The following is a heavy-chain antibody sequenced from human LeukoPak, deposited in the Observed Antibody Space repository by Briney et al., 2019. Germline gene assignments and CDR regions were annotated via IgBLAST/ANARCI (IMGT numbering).Heavy chain of an antibody. Sequence: SVKVSCKASGGSFSSSTLSWVRQAPGQGPELMGVILPILGSATYAQKFQGRVTITTDESTNTAYMELRSLRSEDTAVFYCAPGVRAIPIYYWGQGTLVTASS. D-gene: IGHD2-21*01. V-gene: IGHV1-69*16. CDR2: ILPILGSA. CDR3: APGVRAIPIYY. CDR1: GGSFSSST. J-gene: IGHJ4*02.